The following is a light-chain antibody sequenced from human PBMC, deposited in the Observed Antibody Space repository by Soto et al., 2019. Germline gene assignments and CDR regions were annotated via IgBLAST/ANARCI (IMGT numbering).Light chain of an antibody. CDR2: DVS. J-gene: IGLJ2*01. V-gene: IGLV2-14*01. CDR1: SSDVGDYNY. Sequence: QSALTQPASVSGSPGQSITISCTGTSSDVGDYNYVSWYQQHPGKAPKLMIYDVSYRPSGVSDRFSGSKSGNTASLTISGLQAEDEADYYCSSYRISSPPGVFGGGTKVTVL. CDR3: SSYRISSPPGV.